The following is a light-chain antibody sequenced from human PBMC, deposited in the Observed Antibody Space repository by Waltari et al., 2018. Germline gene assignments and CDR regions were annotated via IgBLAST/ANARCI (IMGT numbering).Light chain of an antibody. J-gene: IGKJ4*01. CDR2: EAS. Sequence: EVVLTQSPATPSLSPGERATLSCRASQSVSNFLAWYQQKPGQAPRLLIYEASQRATGIPARFSGSGSGTDFTLTISSLEPEDFAVYYCQQRSNWPPLTFGGGTKVEIK. CDR1: QSVSNF. V-gene: IGKV3-11*01. CDR3: QQRSNWPPLT.